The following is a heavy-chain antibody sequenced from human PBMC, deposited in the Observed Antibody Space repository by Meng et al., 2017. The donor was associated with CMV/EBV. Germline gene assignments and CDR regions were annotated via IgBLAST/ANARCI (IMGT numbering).Heavy chain of an antibody. V-gene: IGHV1-2*02. CDR2: INPNSGGT. D-gene: IGHD5-18*01. Sequence: VPVLGSGAEEKKPGASVKVSCKASGYTVTGNYMHLVRQAPGQGLEWMGWINPNSGGTNYAQKFQGRVTMTRDTSISTAYMELSRMRSDDTAVYYCARGDTAMPFWGQGTLVTVSS. J-gene: IGHJ4*02. CDR1: GYTVTGNY. CDR3: ARGDTAMPF.